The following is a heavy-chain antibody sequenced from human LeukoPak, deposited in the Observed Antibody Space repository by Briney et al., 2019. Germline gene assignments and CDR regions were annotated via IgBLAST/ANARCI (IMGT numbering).Heavy chain of an antibody. CDR2: INAGNGNT. Sequence: ASVKVSCKASGYTFTSYAMHWVRQAPGQRLEWMGWINAGNGNTKYSQKFQGRVTITRDTSASTAYMELSSLRSEDTAVYYCVRAPAELVFDYWGRGTLVTVSS. CDR1: GYTFTSYA. CDR3: VRAPAELVFDY. J-gene: IGHJ4*02. D-gene: IGHD3-10*01. V-gene: IGHV1-3*01.